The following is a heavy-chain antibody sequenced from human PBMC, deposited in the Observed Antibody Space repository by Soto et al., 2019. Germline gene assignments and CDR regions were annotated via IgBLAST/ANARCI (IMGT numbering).Heavy chain of an antibody. CDR2: VYHSGST. V-gene: IGHV4-4*02. CDR3: ARENSHMGISVAGLDY. J-gene: IGHJ4*02. Sequence: QVQLQESGPGLVKPSGTLSLTCAVSGGSISSNNWWSWVRPSPGKGLEWIGEVYHSGSTNYAPSLRGRVTISVEKSNNQFSLMLTSVTAADTAVYYCARENSHMGISVAGLDYWGQGTLVSVSS. D-gene: IGHD6-19*01. CDR1: GGSISSNNW.